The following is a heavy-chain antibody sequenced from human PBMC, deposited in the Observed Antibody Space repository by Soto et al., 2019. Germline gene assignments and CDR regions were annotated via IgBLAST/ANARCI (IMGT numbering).Heavy chain of an antibody. Sequence: EVQLVESGGGLVKPGGSLRLSCAASGFTFSSYSMNWVRQAPGKGLEWVSSISSSSSYIYYADSVKGRFTISRDNAKNSLYYCASLFGVATWPTYGMDVWGQGTTVTVSS. CDR2: ISSSSSYI. CDR3: DV. CDR1: GFTFSSYS. D-gene: IGHD3-3*01. V-gene: IGHV3-21*01. J-gene: IGHJ6*02.